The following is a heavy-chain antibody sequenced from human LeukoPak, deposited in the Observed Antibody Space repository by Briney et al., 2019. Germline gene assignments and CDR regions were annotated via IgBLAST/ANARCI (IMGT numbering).Heavy chain of an antibody. CDR1: GGSISNYY. V-gene: IGHV4-39*07. D-gene: IGHD1-26*01. Sequence: PSETLSLTCTVSGGSISNYYWGWIRQPPGKGLEWIATISYSGSTYYNPSVKSRVTISRDTSKNQFSLSLNSVTAADTAVYYCVRVKSGSISDSWGQGTLVTVSS. CDR3: VRVKSGSISDS. J-gene: IGHJ4*02. CDR2: ISYSGST.